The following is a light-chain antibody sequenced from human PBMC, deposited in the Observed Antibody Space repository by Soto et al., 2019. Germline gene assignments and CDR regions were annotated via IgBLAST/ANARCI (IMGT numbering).Light chain of an antibody. Sequence: DIVLTQSPVTLSLSPGERATLSCRASQSVRNLLAWYQQKPGQAPRILIYDASTRATGIPARFSGSGSGTDFTLTISSLEPEDFAVYYCQQRTNWLTLGGGTKVEIK. CDR2: DAS. CDR3: QQRTNWLT. V-gene: IGKV3-11*01. J-gene: IGKJ4*01. CDR1: QSVRNL.